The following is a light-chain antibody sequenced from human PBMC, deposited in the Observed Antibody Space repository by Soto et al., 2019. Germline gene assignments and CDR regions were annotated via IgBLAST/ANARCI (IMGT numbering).Light chain of an antibody. CDR2: AAS. J-gene: IGKJ2*01. CDR3: QQSYSTPRS. V-gene: IGKV1-39*01. CDR1: ESISNS. Sequence: DLPMTQSPSSLSASVGDRVTITCRASESISNSLNWYQQKPGTAPKLLIYAASIFQSGVPSRFSGSGSGTDFTLTISGLQPDDFATYYCQQSYSTPRSFGWGTKLEIK.